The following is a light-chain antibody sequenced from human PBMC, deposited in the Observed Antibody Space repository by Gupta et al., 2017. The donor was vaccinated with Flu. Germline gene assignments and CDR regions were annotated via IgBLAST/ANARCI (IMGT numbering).Light chain of an antibody. CDR2: AAS. Sequence: PSSMSASVGDRVTITCLASQTINSYINWYQQKPGKAPKLLIYAASRVISGVLSRFSGSGSGTDFTLTISSLQPQDFASYYCHQRNDLPYTFGQGTKLEIK. V-gene: IGKV1-39*01. J-gene: IGKJ2*01. CDR3: HQRNDLPYT. CDR1: QTINSY.